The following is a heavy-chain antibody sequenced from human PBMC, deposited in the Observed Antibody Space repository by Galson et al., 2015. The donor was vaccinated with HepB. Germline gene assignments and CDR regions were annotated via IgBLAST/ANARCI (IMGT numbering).Heavy chain of an antibody. D-gene: IGHD5-12*01. CDR1: GDSVSTNIVA. V-gene: IGHV6-1*01. CDR3: TRVRHLARGMDV. J-gene: IGHJ6*02. Sequence: CAISGDSVSTNIVAWNWIRQSPSRGLEWLGRTYYRSKWYNDYAVSVQRRITINPDTSRNQFSLQLNSVTPEDTGVYYCTRVRHLARGMDVWGQGTTVTVS. CDR2: TYYRSKWYN.